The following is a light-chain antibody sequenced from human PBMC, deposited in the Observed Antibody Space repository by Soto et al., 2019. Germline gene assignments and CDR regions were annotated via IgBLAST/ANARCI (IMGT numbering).Light chain of an antibody. J-gene: IGKJ1*01. CDR1: QSIGST. CDR3: QQYHTSPLT. Sequence: EIVMTQSPATLSVSPGERATLSCRASQSIGSTLAWYQQKPGQTPRLLIYDASTRATGIPARFSGIGSGTDFTLTISRLEPEDFALYYCQQYHTSPLTFGQGTKVDIK. V-gene: IGKV3-15*01. CDR2: DAS.